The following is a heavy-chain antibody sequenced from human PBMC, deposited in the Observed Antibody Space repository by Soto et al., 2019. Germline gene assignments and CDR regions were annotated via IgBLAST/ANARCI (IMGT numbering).Heavy chain of an antibody. D-gene: IGHD6-6*01. Sequence: ASVKVSCKASGCTFTNYAMHWVRLAPGHRLEWMGWINGGDGNTNYSQKFQGRVTITRDRSASTAYMELSRLRYEDTAVYYCASSYSSSSKSIFFDPWGQGTQVTVSS. CDR3: ASSYSSSSKSIFFDP. V-gene: IGHV1-3*01. J-gene: IGHJ5*02. CDR1: GCTFTNYA. CDR2: INGGDGNT.